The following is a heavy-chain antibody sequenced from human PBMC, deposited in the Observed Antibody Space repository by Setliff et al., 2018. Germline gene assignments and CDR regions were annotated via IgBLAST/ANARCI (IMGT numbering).Heavy chain of an antibody. J-gene: IGHJ4*02. CDR1: GYTFTTYA. CDR2: INTNTGNP. Sequence: ASVKVSCKASGYTFTTYAMNWVRQAPGQGLEWMGRINTNTGNPTYAQGFTGRFVFSLDTSVSTANLQISGLKAEDTAVYYCARANGPHDSSGYYWHYWGPGTLVTVSS. CDR3: ARANGPHDSSGYYWHY. V-gene: IGHV7-4-1*02. D-gene: IGHD3-22*01.